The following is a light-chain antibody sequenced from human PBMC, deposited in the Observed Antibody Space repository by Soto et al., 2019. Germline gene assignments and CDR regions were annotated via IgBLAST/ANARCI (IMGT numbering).Light chain of an antibody. J-gene: IGKJ4*01. CDR2: GAS. CDR3: QQYNNWPPLT. V-gene: IGKV3D-15*01. CDR1: QSASNN. Sequence: EIVMTQSPVTLSVSPGERATLSCRASQSASNNFAWYQQKPGQAPRLLIYGASTRATGIPARFSGSGAGTDFTLTISSLQYEDFAVYYCQQYNNWPPLTFGGGTKVEIK.